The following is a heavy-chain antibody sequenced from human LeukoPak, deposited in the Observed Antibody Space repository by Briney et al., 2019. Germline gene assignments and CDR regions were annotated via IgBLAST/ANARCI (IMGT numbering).Heavy chain of an antibody. Sequence: PGGSLRLSCAASGFTFSSYSMNWVRQAPGKGLEWVSSISSSSSYIYYADSVKGRFTISRDNAKNSLYLQVNSLRAEDTAVYYCARDINVDTAMTSDYGMDVWGQGTTVTVSS. CDR2: ISSSSSYI. CDR3: ARDINVDTAMTSDYGMDV. D-gene: IGHD5-18*01. CDR1: GFTFSSYS. J-gene: IGHJ6*02. V-gene: IGHV3-21*01.